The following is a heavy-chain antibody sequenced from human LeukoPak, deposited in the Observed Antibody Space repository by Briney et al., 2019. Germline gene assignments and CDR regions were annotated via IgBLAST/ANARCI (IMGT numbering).Heavy chain of an antibody. V-gene: IGHV3-23*01. J-gene: IGHJ4*02. CDR1: GFTFSSYA. D-gene: IGHD3-3*01. CDR3: AKAPEWLSGGFDY. CDR2: ISSGGGNT. Sequence: GGSLRLSCAASGFTFSSYAMNWVRQAPGKGLEWVSGISSGGGNTYYADSVKGRFTISRDNSKNTLYLQMNSLRAEDTAVYYCAKAPEWLSGGFDYWGQGTLVTVSS.